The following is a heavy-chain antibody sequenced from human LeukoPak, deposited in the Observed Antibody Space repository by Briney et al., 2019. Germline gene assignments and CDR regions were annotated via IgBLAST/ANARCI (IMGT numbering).Heavy chain of an antibody. CDR2: VKQDGGEK. Sequence: GGSLRLSCAASGFTFSSYTMNWVRQAPGKGLEWVANVKQDGGEKYYMDSMKGRFTISRDNAKDSLYLQMNSLRAEDTAVYYCAKDLLGQWPTVFDYWGQGTLVTVSS. CDR1: GFTFSSYT. D-gene: IGHD6-19*01. V-gene: IGHV3-7*01. CDR3: AKDLLGQWPTVFDY. J-gene: IGHJ4*02.